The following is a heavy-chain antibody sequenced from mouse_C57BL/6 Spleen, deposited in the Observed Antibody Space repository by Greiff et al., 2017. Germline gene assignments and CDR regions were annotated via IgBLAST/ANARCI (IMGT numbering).Heavy chain of an antibody. CDR3: AGSSYPWYMDV. V-gene: IGHV1-54*01. D-gene: IGHD1-1*01. CDR2: INPGSGGT. J-gene: IGHJ1*03. Sequence: QVQLQQSGAELVRPGTSVKVSCKASGYAFTNYLIEWVKQRPGQGLEWIGVINPGSGGTNYNEKFKGKATLTADKSSSTAYMQLSSLTSEDSAVYFCAGSSYPWYMDVWGTGTTVTVSS. CDR1: GYAFTNYL.